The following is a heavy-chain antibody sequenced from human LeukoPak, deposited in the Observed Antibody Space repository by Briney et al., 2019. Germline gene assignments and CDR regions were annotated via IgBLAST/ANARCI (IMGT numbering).Heavy chain of an antibody. D-gene: IGHD6-13*01. V-gene: IGHV3-9*01. CDR3: AKGSTPGIAAAGTFDY. CDR2: ISWNSGSI. Sequence: LRLSCAASGFTFDDYAMHWVRQAPGKGLEWVSGISWNSGSIGYADSVKGRFTISRDSAKNSLYLQMNSLRAEDTALYYCAKGSTPGIAAAGTFDYWGQGTLVTVSS. CDR1: GFTFDDYA. J-gene: IGHJ4*02.